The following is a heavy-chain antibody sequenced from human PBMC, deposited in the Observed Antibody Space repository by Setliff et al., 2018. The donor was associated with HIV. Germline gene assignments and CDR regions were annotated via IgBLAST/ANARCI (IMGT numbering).Heavy chain of an antibody. J-gene: IGHJ5*02. CDR2: LFPNDEK. D-gene: IGHD6-13*01. CDR3: SRPSAGSSWYSGWFEP. CDR1: GFLLSNTRMG. V-gene: IGHV2-26*01. Sequence: SGPTLVNPTQTLTLTCTVSGFLLSNTRMGVSLIRQPPGKALEWHAHLFPNDEKSYSASLMSRVTISEDTSKSPVVLTMTNMDPLDTATYYCSRPSAGSSWYSGWFEPWGQGTLVTVSS.